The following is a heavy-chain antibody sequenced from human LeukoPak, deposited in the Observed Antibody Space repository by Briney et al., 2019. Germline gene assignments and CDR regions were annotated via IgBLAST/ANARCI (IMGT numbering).Heavy chain of an antibody. J-gene: IGHJ4*02. Sequence: GRSLRLSCAASGFTFSSYGMHWVRQAPGKGLEWVANINQDASVRYYVASVKGRFTISRDNARNLVHLQMNSLRAEDTAVYYCARKGLPDHWGQGTMVTVSS. CDR3: ARKGLPDH. CDR2: INQDASVR. V-gene: IGHV3-7*01. D-gene: IGHD2-21*02. CDR1: GFTFSSYG.